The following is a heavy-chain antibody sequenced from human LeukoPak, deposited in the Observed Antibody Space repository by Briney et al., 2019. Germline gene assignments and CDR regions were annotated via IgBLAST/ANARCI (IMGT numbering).Heavy chain of an antibody. CDR1: GGFISSYY. D-gene: IGHD1-26*01. Sequence: KPSETLSLTCTVSGGFISSYYWSWIRQPPGKGLEWIGYVYTRGSTNFNPSLDSRVTISVDTSKTQFSLRLTSVTAADTAVYYCASIPSKWEPPDYWGQGTLVTVSS. CDR3: ASIPSKWEPPDY. CDR2: VYTRGST. J-gene: IGHJ4*02. V-gene: IGHV4-4*08.